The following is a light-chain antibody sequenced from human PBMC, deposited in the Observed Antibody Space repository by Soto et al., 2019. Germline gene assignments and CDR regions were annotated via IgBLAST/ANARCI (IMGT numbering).Light chain of an antibody. CDR3: GSYTTSSNYV. V-gene: IGLV2-14*01. J-gene: IGLJ1*01. Sequence: SLTSPSLVAWSPGQAVHLSLTWTSNDIDAYNYVSWYQQHPGKAPKLMIYDVSNRPSGISNRFSGSKSGNTASLTISGLQAEDEADYYCGSYTTSSNYVFGTGTKVTVL. CDR1: SNDIDAYNY. CDR2: DVS.